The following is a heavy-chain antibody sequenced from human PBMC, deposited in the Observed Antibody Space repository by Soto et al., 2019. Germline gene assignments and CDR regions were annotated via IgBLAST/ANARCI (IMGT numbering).Heavy chain of an antibody. CDR3: ALGGYNYGRPFDF. CDR2: VYHRGTT. V-gene: IGHV4-59*01. D-gene: IGHD5-18*01. CDR1: GASISNYH. Sequence: SETLSLTCIVSGASISNYHYSWIRQSPGKGLEWIGYVYHRGTTYYTPSLKSRVNMSLDTSTNEFYLNLKSVTAADTAVYYCALGGYNYGRPFDFWGQGTLVTVS. J-gene: IGHJ4*02.